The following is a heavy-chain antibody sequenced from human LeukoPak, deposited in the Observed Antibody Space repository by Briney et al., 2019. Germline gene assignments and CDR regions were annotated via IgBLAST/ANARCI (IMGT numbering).Heavy chain of an antibody. CDR1: GYTLTELS. CDR2: FDPEDGET. D-gene: IGHD3-10*02. Sequence: ASVKVSCKVSGYTLTELSMHRVRQAPGKGLEWMGGFDPEDGETIYAQKFQGRVTMTEDTSTDTAYMELSSLRSEDTAVYYCACSGSYYKSIDYFDYWGQGTLVTVSS. J-gene: IGHJ4*02. CDR3: ACSGSYYKSIDYFDY. V-gene: IGHV1-24*01.